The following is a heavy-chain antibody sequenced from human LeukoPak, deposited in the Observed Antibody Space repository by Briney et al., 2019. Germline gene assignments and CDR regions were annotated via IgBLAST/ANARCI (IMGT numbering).Heavy chain of an antibody. CDR3: AKASVVIATMTFDY. CDR1: RFTVSSNY. CDR2: IYSGGST. D-gene: IGHD2-21*01. Sequence: PGGSLRLSCAASRFTVSSNYMSWVRQAPGKGLEWVSVIYSGGSTYYADSVKGRFTISRDNSKNTLYLQMNSLRAEDTAVYYCAKASVVIATMTFDYWGRGTLVTVSS. J-gene: IGHJ4*02. V-gene: IGHV3-53*01.